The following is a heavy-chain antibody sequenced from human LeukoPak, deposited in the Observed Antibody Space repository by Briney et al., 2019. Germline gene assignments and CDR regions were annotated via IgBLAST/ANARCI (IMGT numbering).Heavy chain of an antibody. CDR2: ISDSGVST. D-gene: IGHD3-10*02. V-gene: IGHV3-23*01. J-gene: IGHJ6*04. CDR1: GFTFGSYG. CDR3: AELGITMIGGV. Sequence: GGSLRLSCAASGFTFGSYGMSWVRQAPGKGLEWVSSISDSGVSTYYADSVKGRFTISRDNAKNSLYLQMNSLRAEDTAVYYCAELGITMIGGVWGKGTTVTISS.